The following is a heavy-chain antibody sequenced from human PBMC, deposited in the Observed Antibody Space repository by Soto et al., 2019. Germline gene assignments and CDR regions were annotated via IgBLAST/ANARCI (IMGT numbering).Heavy chain of an antibody. J-gene: IGHJ5*02. V-gene: IGHV1-69*01. CDR1: GGTFSSYA. Sequence: QVQLVQSGAEAKKPGSSVKVSCKASGGTFSSYAISWVRQAPGQGLEWMGGIVPILITPNYAQKFQGRVTITADESTRTTYRELSSVRSEDTAVYYCARGGPDCGGGRCYSDRWFDPWGQGTLVTVSS. CDR3: ARGGPDCGGGRCYSDRWFDP. CDR2: IVPILITP. D-gene: IGHD2-15*01.